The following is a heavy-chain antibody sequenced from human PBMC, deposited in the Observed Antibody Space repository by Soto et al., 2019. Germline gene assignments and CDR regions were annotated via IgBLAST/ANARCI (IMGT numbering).Heavy chain of an antibody. D-gene: IGHD3-3*01. CDR2: IIPIFGTA. CDR1: GGTFSSYA. J-gene: IGHJ6*02. Sequence: SVKVSCKASGGTFSSYAISWVRQAPGQGLEWMGGIIPIFGTANYAQKFQGRVTITADESTSTAYMELSSLQSEDTAVYYCARERKFDFWRKGLDVWGQGTTVTVSS. V-gene: IGHV1-69*13. CDR3: ARERKFDFWRKGLDV.